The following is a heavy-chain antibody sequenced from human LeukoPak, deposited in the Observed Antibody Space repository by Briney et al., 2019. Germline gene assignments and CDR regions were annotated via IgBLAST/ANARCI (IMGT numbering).Heavy chain of an antibody. CDR2: IYPGDSDT. D-gene: IGHD6-13*01. Sequence: GESLKISCKGSGYSFSNYWIGWVRQMPGKGLEWMGFIYPGDSDTRYSPSFQDQVTISADKSISTAYLQLSSLKASDTAMNYCARHDSAAAAPFDYWGQGTLVTVSS. CDR1: GYSFSNYW. CDR3: ARHDSAAAAPFDY. V-gene: IGHV5-51*01. J-gene: IGHJ4*02.